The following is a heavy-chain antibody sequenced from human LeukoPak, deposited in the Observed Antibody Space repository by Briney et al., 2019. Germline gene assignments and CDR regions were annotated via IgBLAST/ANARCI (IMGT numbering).Heavy chain of an antibody. Sequence: GGSLRLSCAASGFTVSSNYVSWVRQAPGKGLECVLVIYSGGSTHYADSVKGRFTISRDNSKNTLYLQMNSLRAEDTAVYYCARVGVAVAGTVGYFDYWGQGTLVTVSS. J-gene: IGHJ4*02. V-gene: IGHV3-66*01. CDR3: ARVGVAVAGTVGYFDY. D-gene: IGHD6-19*01. CDR1: GFTVSSNY. CDR2: IYSGGST.